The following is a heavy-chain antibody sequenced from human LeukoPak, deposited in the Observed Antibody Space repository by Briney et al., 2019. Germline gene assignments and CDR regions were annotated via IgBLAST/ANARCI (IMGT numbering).Heavy chain of an antibody. Sequence: SETLSLTCTVSGCSISSYYWSWIRQPPGKGLEWIGYIYYSGSTNYNPSLKSRVTISVDTSKNQFSLKLSSVTAADTAVYYCARVRDDFWSGPSAYFDYWGQGTLVTVSS. J-gene: IGHJ4*02. CDR3: ARVRDDFWSGPSAYFDY. V-gene: IGHV4-59*01. CDR2: IYYSGST. CDR1: GCSISSYY. D-gene: IGHD3-3*01.